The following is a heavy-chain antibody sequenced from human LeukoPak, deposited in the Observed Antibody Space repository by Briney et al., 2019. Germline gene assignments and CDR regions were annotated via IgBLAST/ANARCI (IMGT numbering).Heavy chain of an antibody. D-gene: IGHD3-16*02. CDR3: ARGSFLITFGGFIG. Sequence: GGSLRLSCAASGFTFSDYCVSWIRQAPGKGLEWVSYISSSGSTKYYADSVKGRFTISRDNAKNSLFLQMNSLRAEDTAVYYCARGSFLITFGGFIGWGQGTLVTVSS. V-gene: IGHV3-11*04. CDR2: ISSSGSTK. J-gene: IGHJ4*02. CDR1: GFTFSDYC.